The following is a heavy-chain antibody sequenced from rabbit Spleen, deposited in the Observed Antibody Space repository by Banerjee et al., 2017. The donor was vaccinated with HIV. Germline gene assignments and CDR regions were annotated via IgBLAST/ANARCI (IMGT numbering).Heavy chain of an antibody. Sequence: QEQLAESGGGLVQPEGSLKLSCTASGFSFSNKAVMCWVRQAPGKGLEWIACINVVTGKAVYASWAKGRFTFSKTSSTTVTLQVTSLTAADTATYFCTRDDGSGHYIDGYFNLWGPGTLVTVS. CDR1: GFSFSNKAV. CDR3: TRDDGSGHYIDGYFNL. D-gene: IGHD1-1*01. V-gene: IGHV1S45*01. J-gene: IGHJ4*01. CDR2: INVVTGKA.